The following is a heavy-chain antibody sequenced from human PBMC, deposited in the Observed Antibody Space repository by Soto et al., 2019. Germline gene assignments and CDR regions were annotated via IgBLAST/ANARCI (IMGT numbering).Heavy chain of an antibody. CDR3: ARISGASGTRRYYYYGMDV. J-gene: IGHJ6*02. CDR2: IYPGDSDT. V-gene: IGHV5-51*01. CDR1: GDSFTSYW. Sequence: GESLKIYCKGSGDSFTSYWIGWVRQMPGKGLEWMGIIYPGDSDTRYSPSFQGQVTISADKSISTAYLQWSSLKASDTAMYYCARISGASGTRRYYYYGMDVWGQGTTVTVSS. D-gene: IGHD3-10*01.